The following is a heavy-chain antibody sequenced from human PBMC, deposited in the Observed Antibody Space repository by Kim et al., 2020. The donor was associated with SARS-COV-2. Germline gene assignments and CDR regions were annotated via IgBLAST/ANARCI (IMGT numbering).Heavy chain of an antibody. V-gene: IGHV3-33*01. CDR2: IWYDGSNK. CDR1: GFTFSSYG. CDR3: ASYSSGWPYWYFDL. Sequence: GGSLRLSCAASGFTFSSYGMHWVRQAPGKGLEWVAVIWYDGSNKYYADSVKGRFTISRDNSKNTLYLQMNSLRAEDTAVYYCASYSSGWPYWYFDLWGRGTLVTVSS. J-gene: IGHJ2*01. D-gene: IGHD6-19*01.